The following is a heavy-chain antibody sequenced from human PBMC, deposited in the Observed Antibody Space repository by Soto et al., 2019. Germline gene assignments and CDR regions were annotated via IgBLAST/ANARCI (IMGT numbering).Heavy chain of an antibody. D-gene: IGHD6-19*01. Sequence: GEPLKISCKGSGYSFSSYWIGWVRQMPGKGLEWMGIIYPDDSDTRYSPSFQGQVSISVDKSISTAYLQWSSLKASDTAKYYCARRPRAVAGEDYHYAMDVWGQGTTVTVSS. J-gene: IGHJ6*02. V-gene: IGHV5-51*01. CDR3: ARRPRAVAGEDYHYAMDV. CDR1: GYSFSSYW. CDR2: IYPDDSDT.